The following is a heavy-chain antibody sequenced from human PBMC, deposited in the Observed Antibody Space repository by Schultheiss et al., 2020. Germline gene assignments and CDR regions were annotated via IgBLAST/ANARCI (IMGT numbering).Heavy chain of an antibody. V-gene: IGHV4-4*02. Sequence: SETPSLTCAVSGGSISSSNWWSWVRQPPGKGLEWIGEIYHSGSTNYNPSLKSRVTISVDKSKNQFSLKLSSVTAADTAVYYCARGGDYDFWSGKLGDAFDIWGQGTMVTVSS. CDR1: GGSISSSNW. D-gene: IGHD3-3*01. CDR3: ARGGDYDFWSGKLGDAFDI. J-gene: IGHJ3*02. CDR2: IYHSGST.